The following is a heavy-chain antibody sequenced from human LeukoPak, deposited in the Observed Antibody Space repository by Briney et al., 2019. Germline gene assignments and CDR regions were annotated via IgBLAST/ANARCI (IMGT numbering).Heavy chain of an antibody. D-gene: IGHD6-13*01. V-gene: IGHV3-23*01. CDR2: ISGSGGST. CDR1: GFTFSSSG. CDR3: ANEGSSREADY. Sequence: GGSLRLSCAASGFTFSSSGISWVRQAPGKGLEWVSAISGSGGSTYYADSVKGRFTISRDNSKNTLYLQMNSLRAEDTAVYYCANEGSSREADYWGQGTLVTVSS. J-gene: IGHJ4*02.